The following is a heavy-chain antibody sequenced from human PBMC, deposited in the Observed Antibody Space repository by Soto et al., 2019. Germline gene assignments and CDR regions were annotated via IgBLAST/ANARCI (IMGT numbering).Heavy chain of an antibody. CDR2: ISGSGGST. Sequence: GGSLRLSCAASGFTFSSYAMSWVRQAPGKGLEWVSAISGSGGSTYYADSVKGRFAISRDNSKNTLYLQMNSLRAEDTAVYYCAKTLQSNWSDEPWDNWFDPWGQGTLVTVSS. J-gene: IGHJ5*02. CDR3: AKTLQSNWSDEPWDNWFDP. CDR1: GFTFSSYA. V-gene: IGHV3-23*01. D-gene: IGHD1-20*01.